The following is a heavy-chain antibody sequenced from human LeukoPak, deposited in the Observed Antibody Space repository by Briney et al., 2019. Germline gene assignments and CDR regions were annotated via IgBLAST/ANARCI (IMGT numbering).Heavy chain of an antibody. D-gene: IGHD5-18*01. CDR1: GFTFDDYA. CDR3: AKDAIVGYSYADAFDI. V-gene: IGHV3-9*01. Sequence: PGGSLRLSCAASGFTFDDYAMHWVRQAPGKGLEWVSGISWNSAYIGYADSVKGRFAISRDNAKNSLYLQMNSLRAEDTALYYCAKDAIVGYSYADAFDIWGQGTMVTVSS. CDR2: ISWNSAYI. J-gene: IGHJ3*02.